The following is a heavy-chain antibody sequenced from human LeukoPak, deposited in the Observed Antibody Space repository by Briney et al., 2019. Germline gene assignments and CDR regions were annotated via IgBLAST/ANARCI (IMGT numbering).Heavy chain of an antibody. D-gene: IGHD6-13*01. CDR1: GYTFTGYY. CDR3: ARDLSYNSSWYLGHLDY. V-gene: IGHV1-2*02. CDR2: INPNSGGT. Sequence: ASVKVSCKASGYTFTGYYMHWVRQAPGQGLEWMGWINPNSGGTNYAQKFQGRVTMTRDTSISTAYMELSRLRSDDTAVYYCARDLSYNSSWYLGHLDYWGQGTLVTVSS. J-gene: IGHJ4*02.